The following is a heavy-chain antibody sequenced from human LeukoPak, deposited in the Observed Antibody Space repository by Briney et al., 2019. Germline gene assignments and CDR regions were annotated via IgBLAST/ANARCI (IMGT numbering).Heavy chain of an antibody. Sequence: GGSLRLSCAASGFTFSSYWMHWVRHAPGKGLVWVSRINTDGSSTSYADSVKGRFTISRDNAKNTLYLQMNSLRVEDTAVYYCARVAALYYDFWSGFDYWGQGTLVTVSS. J-gene: IGHJ4*02. D-gene: IGHD3-3*01. CDR1: GFTFSSYW. V-gene: IGHV3-74*01. CDR2: INTDGSST. CDR3: ARVAALYYDFWSGFDY.